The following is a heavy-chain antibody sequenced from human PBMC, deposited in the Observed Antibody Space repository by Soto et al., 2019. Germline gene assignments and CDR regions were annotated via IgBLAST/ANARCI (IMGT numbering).Heavy chain of an antibody. Sequence: GGSLRLSCAASGFTFSSYWMTWVRQAPGQGLEWVANIKRDGSEENFADSVRGRFTISRDNARSSLYLQMDSLILEDTAVYYCASANVLRGVIGFHWGLGTLVTVSS. D-gene: IGHD3-10*01. CDR1: GFTFSSYW. CDR3: ASANVLRGVIGFH. V-gene: IGHV3-7*01. CDR2: IKRDGSEE. J-gene: IGHJ4*02.